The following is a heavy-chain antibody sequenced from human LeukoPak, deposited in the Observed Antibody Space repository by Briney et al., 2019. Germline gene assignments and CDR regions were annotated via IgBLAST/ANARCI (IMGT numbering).Heavy chain of an antibody. J-gene: IGHJ4*02. CDR1: GYSISSGYY. Sequence: SETLSPTCAVSGYSISSGYYWGWIRQPPGKGLEWIGSIYHSGSTYYNPSLKSRVTISVDTSKNQFSLKLSSVTAADTAVYYCARENTYCSSTSCYGLFDYWGQGTLVTVSS. CDR2: IYHSGST. V-gene: IGHV4-38-2*02. D-gene: IGHD2-2*01. CDR3: ARENTYCSSTSCYGLFDY.